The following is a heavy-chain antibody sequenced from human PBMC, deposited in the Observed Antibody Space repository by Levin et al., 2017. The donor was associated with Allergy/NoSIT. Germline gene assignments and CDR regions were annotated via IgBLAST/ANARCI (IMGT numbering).Heavy chain of an antibody. Sequence: PSETLSLTCAVSGGSISSGGYSWSWIRQPPGKGLEWIGYIYHSGSTYYNPSLKSRVTISVDRSKNQFSLKLSSVTAADTAVYYCARGIGYYLGYWGQGTLVTVSS. CDR3: ARGIGYYLGY. D-gene: IGHD3-3*01. J-gene: IGHJ4*02. CDR2: IYHSGST. CDR1: GGSISSGGYS. V-gene: IGHV4-30-2*01.